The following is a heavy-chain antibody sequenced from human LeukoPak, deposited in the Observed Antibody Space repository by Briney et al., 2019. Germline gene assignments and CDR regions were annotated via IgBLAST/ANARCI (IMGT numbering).Heavy chain of an antibody. J-gene: IGHJ4*02. Sequence: PSETLSLTCTVSGGSMNSYYWSWVRQPPGEGLEWIGYIYYSGSTNYNPSLKSRVTISVDTSKNQFSLKLSSVTAADTAVYYCARGQRYYYDSSGYYFDYWGQGTLVTVSS. V-gene: IGHV4-59*01. CDR1: GGSMNSYY. CDR3: ARGQRYYYDSSGYYFDY. CDR2: IYYSGST. D-gene: IGHD3-22*01.